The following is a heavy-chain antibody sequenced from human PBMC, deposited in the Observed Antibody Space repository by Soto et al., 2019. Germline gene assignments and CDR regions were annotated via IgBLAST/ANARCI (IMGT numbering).Heavy chain of an antibody. CDR2: IYSGGST. Sequence: EVQLVESGGGLVQPGGSLRLSCAASGFTVSSNYMNWVRQAPGKGLEWVSVIYSGGSTYYADAVKGRFTISRDNPKNTLYLHMNSLRVEDTAVYYCARASGGTFFDYWGQGTLVSVSS. J-gene: IGHJ4*02. CDR3: ARASGGTFFDY. V-gene: IGHV3-66*01. D-gene: IGHD1-26*01. CDR1: GFTVSSNY.